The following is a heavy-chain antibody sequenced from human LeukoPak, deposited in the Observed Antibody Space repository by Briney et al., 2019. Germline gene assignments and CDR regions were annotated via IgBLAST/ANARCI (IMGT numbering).Heavy chain of an antibody. J-gene: IGHJ4*02. CDR3: AKDRGDIVATIDC. CDR2: IRYDGSNK. V-gene: IGHV3-30*02. CDR1: GFTFSSYG. D-gene: IGHD5-12*01. Sequence: GGSLRLSCAASGFTFSSYGMHWVRQAPGKGLEWVAFIRYDGSNKYYADSVKGRFTISRDNSKNTLYLQMNSLRAEDTAVYYCAKDRGDIVATIDCWGQGTLVTVSS.